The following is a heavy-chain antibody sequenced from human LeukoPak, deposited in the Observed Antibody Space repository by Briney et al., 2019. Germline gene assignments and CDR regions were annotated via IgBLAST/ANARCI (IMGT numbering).Heavy chain of an antibody. CDR2: VRQDGNQK. J-gene: IGHJ5*01. CDR1: GFTFSSYW. Sequence: PGGSLRLSCAASGFTFSSYWMTWVRQAPGKGLEWVASVRQDGNQKYYVDSVKGRFTISRDNAMNSLYLQMSSLTAEDTAVYYCARWTHASTYYWIGSWGQGTQVTVSS. CDR3: ARWTHASTYYWIGS. V-gene: IGHV3-7*01. D-gene: IGHD5-18*01.